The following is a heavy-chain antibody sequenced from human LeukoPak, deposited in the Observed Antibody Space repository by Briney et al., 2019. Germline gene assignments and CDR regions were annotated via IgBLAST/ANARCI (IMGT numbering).Heavy chain of an antibody. J-gene: IGHJ4*02. CDR2: ISAGGTT. V-gene: IGHV3-23*01. CDR3: AKYFGGWYEDY. D-gene: IGHD6-19*01. CDR1: GFTFSSYA. Sequence: GGSLRLSCAVSGFTFSSYAMSWVRQAPGKGLQWVSTISAGGTTYYADSVKGRFTVSRDNSKNTLFLQMNSLRAEDTAEYYCAKYFGGWYEDYWGQGTLVTVSS.